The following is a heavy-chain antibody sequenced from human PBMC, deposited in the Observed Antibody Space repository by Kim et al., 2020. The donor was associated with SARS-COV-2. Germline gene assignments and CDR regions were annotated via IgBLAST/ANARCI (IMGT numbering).Heavy chain of an antibody. V-gene: IGHV3-21*01. Sequence: ADSVKGRFTISRDNAKNSLYLQMNSLRAEDTAVYYCARATTHDSSGYWGNWGQGTLVTVSS. D-gene: IGHD3-22*01. CDR3: ARATTHDSSGYWGN. J-gene: IGHJ4*02.